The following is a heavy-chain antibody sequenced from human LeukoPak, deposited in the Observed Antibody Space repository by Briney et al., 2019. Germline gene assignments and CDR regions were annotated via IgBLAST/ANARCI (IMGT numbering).Heavy chain of an antibody. CDR2: ISWDGSKI. Sequence: GGSLRLSCAASGFNFDDHAMNWVRQVPGKGLEWVSLISWDGSKIHYADSVKGRFTISRDNSKNSLYLQMNSLRTEDTALYYCAKDTNYYDGGYFDYWGQGTLVTVSS. D-gene: IGHD3-22*01. CDR1: GFNFDDHA. V-gene: IGHV3-43D*03. CDR3: AKDTNYYDGGYFDY. J-gene: IGHJ4*02.